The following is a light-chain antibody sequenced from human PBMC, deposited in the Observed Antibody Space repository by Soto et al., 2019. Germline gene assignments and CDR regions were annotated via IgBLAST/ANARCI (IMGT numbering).Light chain of an antibody. CDR2: RAS. Sequence: EIVLTQSPGTLSLSPGERATLSCRASQSVSSIYLAWYQQKPGQAPRLLIYRASSRATGIPDWFSGSGSGTDFTLTISRLEPEDFAVYYCQQYGGSPPYTFGQGTKLEIK. CDR3: QQYGGSPPYT. J-gene: IGKJ2*01. V-gene: IGKV3-20*01. CDR1: QSVSSIY.